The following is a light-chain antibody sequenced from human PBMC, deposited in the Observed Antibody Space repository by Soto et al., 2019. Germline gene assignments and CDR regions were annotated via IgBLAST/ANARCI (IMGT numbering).Light chain of an antibody. V-gene: IGKV1-17*01. Sequence: DIQMTQSPSSLSASVGDRVTITCRASQGIRNDLAWYQQRPGKAPKRLIYAASTLQSGVPSRFSGSGTGTEFTLTIDSLQPEDSATYYCTQHNSYPVTFGGGTKVGIK. CDR2: AAS. CDR3: TQHNSYPVT. J-gene: IGKJ4*01. CDR1: QGIRND.